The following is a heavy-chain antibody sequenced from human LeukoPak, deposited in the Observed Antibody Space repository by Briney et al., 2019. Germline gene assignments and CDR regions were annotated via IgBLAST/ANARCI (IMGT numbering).Heavy chain of an antibody. CDR3: ARGLGDYDAFDV. D-gene: IGHD4-17*01. CDR2: ISGGGSYI. J-gene: IGHJ3*01. V-gene: IGHV3-21*01. CDR1: GFTFSSYS. Sequence: GGSLTLSWSVSGFTFSSYSMNWVRQAAGNVLQWVSSISGGGSYIFYADSVEGRFSVSRDNAKNSVFLQMNGLRAEDTAVYYCARGLGDYDAFDVWGHGTRVTVAS.